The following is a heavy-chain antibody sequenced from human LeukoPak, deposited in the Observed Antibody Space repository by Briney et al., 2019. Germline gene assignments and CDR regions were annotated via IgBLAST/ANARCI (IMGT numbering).Heavy chain of an antibody. CDR3: ARVGSSGWYVHPTLDY. J-gene: IGHJ4*02. CDR1: GYTFSDYY. CDR2: INPSNGDT. D-gene: IGHD6-19*01. V-gene: IGHV1-2*02. Sequence: ASVKVSCKASGYTFSDYYIHWVRQAPGQGLEWIAWINPSNGDTNYAQKFQGRVTMTRDTSISTVYMELTRLISDDTAVYYCARVGSSGWYVHPTLDYWGQGTLVTVSS.